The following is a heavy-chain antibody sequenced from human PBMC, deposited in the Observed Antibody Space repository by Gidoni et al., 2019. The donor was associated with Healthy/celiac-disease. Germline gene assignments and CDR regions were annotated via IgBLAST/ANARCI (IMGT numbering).Heavy chain of an antibody. V-gene: IGHV1-46*03. J-gene: IGHJ6*02. CDR3: AKPDIADVWGMDV. D-gene: IGHD5-12*01. Sequence: QVQLVQSGAEVQKPGASVQVSCKAFGYTFTSYYMHWVRQAPGQGIEWMGIINPSGGSTSYAQKFQGRVTMNRDTSTSTGYMELSSLRSEDTAVYYCAKPDIADVWGMDVWGQGTTVTVSS. CDR2: INPSGGST. CDR1: GYTFTSYY.